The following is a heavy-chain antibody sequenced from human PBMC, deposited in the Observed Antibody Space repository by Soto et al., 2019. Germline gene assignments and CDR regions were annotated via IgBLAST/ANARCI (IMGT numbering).Heavy chain of an antibody. Sequence: ASVKVSCKASGYTFTSYYMHWVRQAPGQGLERMGIINPSGGSTYYVQKFQGRVTMTRDTSTTTVYMELSSLTSEDTAVYYCARGSGVTVPEHWGQGTQVTVSS. CDR2: INPSGGST. D-gene: IGHD2-21*02. CDR1: GYTFTSYY. J-gene: IGHJ4*02. V-gene: IGHV1-46*03. CDR3: ARGSGVTVPEH.